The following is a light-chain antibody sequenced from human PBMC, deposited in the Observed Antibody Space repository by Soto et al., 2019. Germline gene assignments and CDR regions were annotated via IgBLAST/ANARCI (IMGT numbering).Light chain of an antibody. Sequence: AIQMTQSPSSLSASVGDRGTITCRASQGIGTELGWYQLKPGKAPKLLVYGASTLQSGVLPRFSGSGSGTDFTLIISSLQPDDFATYYCLQDFSYPRTFGQGTKVEIK. CDR3: LQDFSYPRT. J-gene: IGKJ1*01. CDR2: GAS. CDR1: QGIGTE. V-gene: IGKV1-6*02.